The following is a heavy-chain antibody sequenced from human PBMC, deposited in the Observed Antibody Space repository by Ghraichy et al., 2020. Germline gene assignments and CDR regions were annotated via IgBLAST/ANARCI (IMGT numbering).Heavy chain of an antibody. V-gene: IGHV4-39*01. D-gene: IGHD4-23*01. CDR1: GGSISSSSYY. CDR3: ARWTAPPRSVGAFDI. CDR2: IYYSGST. J-gene: IGHJ3*02. Sequence: SETLSLTCTVSGGSISSSSYYWGWIRQPPGKGLEWIGSIYYSGSTYYNPSLKSRVTISVDTSKNQFSLKLSSVTAADTAVYYCARWTAPPRSVGAFDIWGQGTMVTVSS.